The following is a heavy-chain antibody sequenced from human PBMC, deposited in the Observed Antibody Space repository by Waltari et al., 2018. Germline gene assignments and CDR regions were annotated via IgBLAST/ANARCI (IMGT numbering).Heavy chain of an antibody. V-gene: IGHV4-59*01. J-gene: IGHJ3*02. CDR2: IYYSGST. CDR1: GGSISSYY. Sequence: QVQLQESGPGLVKPSETLSLTCTVSGGSISSYYWSWIRQPPGKRLEWIGYIYYSGSTNYNPSLKSRVTISVDTSKNQFSLKLSAVTAADTAVYYCARTYSSSWNANDAFDIWGQGTMVTVSS. D-gene: IGHD6-13*01. CDR3: ARTYSSSWNANDAFDI.